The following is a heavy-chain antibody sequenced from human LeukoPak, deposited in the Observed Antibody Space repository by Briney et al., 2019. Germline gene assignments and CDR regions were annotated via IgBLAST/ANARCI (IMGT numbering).Heavy chain of an antibody. J-gene: IGHJ4*02. Sequence: ASVKVSCKASGFTISDRYMHWVRQAPGQGLEWMGGIHPNSGGTNYAQKFQGRVTMTRDASISTAYMELSRLRTDDTAVYYCARVVTDIVVVPAAIHFDYWGQGTLVTVSS. V-gene: IGHV1-2*02. CDR1: GFTISDRY. CDR2: IHPNSGGT. D-gene: IGHD2-2*02. CDR3: ARVVTDIVVVPAAIHFDY.